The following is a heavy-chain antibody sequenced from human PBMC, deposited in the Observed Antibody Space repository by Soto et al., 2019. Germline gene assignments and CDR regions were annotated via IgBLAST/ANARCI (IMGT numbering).Heavy chain of an antibody. CDR2: IYWDDDK. Sequence: SGPTLVNPTQTLTLTCTFSGFSLSTSGVGVSWIRQPPGKTLEWLALIYWDDDKRYRPSLEHRLTITKDPSKNQVVLTMTHMDPEDITRYGYAHHGALHLYYYGLDVWGQGTTVTVSS. V-gene: IGHV2-5*02. CDR3: AHHGALHLYYYGLDV. CDR1: GFSLSTSGVG. J-gene: IGHJ6*02. D-gene: IGHD1-26*01.